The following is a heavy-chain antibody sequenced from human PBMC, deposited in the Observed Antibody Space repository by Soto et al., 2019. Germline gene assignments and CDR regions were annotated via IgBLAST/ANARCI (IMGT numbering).Heavy chain of an antibody. Sequence: SETLSLTCTVSGGSISSGGYYWSWIRQHPGKGLEWIGYIYYSGSTYYNPSLKSRVTISVDTSKSQFSLKLSSVTAADTAVYYCARCSGGSKRDWFDPWGQGTLVTVSS. V-gene: IGHV4-31*03. CDR2: IYYSGST. J-gene: IGHJ5*02. D-gene: IGHD2-15*01. CDR3: ARCSGGSKRDWFDP. CDR1: GGSISSGGYY.